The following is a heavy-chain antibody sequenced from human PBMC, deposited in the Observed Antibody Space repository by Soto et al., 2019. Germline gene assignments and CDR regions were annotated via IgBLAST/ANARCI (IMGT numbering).Heavy chain of an antibody. V-gene: IGHV3-23*01. CDR3: AKSRFGVVIIPPYFDY. Sequence: VQLLESGGGLVQPGGSLRLSCAASGFTFSSYAMSWVRQAPGKGLEWVSAISGSGGSTYYADSVKGRFTISRDNSKNTLYLQMNSLRAEDTAVYYCAKSRFGVVIIPPYFDYWGQGTLVTVSS. J-gene: IGHJ4*02. D-gene: IGHD3-3*01. CDR2: ISGSGGST. CDR1: GFTFSSYA.